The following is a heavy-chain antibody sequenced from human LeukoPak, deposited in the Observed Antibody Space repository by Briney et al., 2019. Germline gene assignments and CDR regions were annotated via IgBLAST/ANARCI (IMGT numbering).Heavy chain of an antibody. CDR3: ARQPYYYDRLDAFDI. CDR1: GYTFTSYY. CDR2: INPSGGST. V-gene: IGHV1-46*01. D-gene: IGHD3-22*01. J-gene: IGHJ3*02. Sequence: GASVKVSCKASGYTFTSYYMHWVRQAPGQGLEWMGIINPSGGSTSYAQKFQGRVTMTRDTSTSTVYMELGSLRSEDTAVYYCARQPYYYDRLDAFDIWGQGTMVTVSS.